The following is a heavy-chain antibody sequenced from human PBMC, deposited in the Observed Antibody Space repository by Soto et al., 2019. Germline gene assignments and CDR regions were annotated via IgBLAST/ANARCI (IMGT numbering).Heavy chain of an antibody. D-gene: IGHD3-10*01. CDR2: IYYSGST. V-gene: IGHV4-61*01. Sequence: PSETLSLTCTVSGASVSSGSYYWSWIRQPPGKGLEWIGYIYYSGSTDYNPSLMSRVTISIDTSKNRFSPKLISVTAADTAVYYCARAIWFAEVSQGMDVWGQGTTVTVSS. CDR1: GASVSSGSYY. CDR3: ARAIWFAEVSQGMDV. J-gene: IGHJ6*02.